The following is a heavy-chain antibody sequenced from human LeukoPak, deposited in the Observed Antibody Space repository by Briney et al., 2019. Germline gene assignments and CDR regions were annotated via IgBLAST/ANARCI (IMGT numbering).Heavy chain of an antibody. Sequence: SQTLSLTCTVSGGSISSGGYYWSWTRQHPGKGLEWIGYIYYSGSTYYNPSLKSRVTISVDASKNQFSLKLSSVTAADTAVYYCARDRRPAVAGIEMGFDPWGQGTLVTVSS. D-gene: IGHD6-19*01. J-gene: IGHJ5*02. CDR3: ARDRRPAVAGIEMGFDP. CDR1: GGSISSGGYY. CDR2: IYYSGST. V-gene: IGHV4-31*03.